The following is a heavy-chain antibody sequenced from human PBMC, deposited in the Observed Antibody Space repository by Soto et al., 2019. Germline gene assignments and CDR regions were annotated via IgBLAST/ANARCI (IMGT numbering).Heavy chain of an antibody. D-gene: IGHD2-15*01. J-gene: IGHJ6*02. CDR1: GFTFSSYS. V-gene: IGHV3-48*02. CDR3: ARDSELPPKPLIYYYGMDV. Sequence: GGSLRLSCAASGFTFSSYSMNWVRQAPGKGLEWVSYISSSSSTIYYADSVKGRFTISRDNAKNSLYLQMNSLRDEDTAVYYCARDSELPPKPLIYYYGMDVWGQGTTVTVSS. CDR2: ISSSSSTI.